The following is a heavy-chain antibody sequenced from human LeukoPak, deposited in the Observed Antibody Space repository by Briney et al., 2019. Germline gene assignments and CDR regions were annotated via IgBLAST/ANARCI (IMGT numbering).Heavy chain of an antibody. CDR3: ARASSSVYVFDYFDY. V-gene: IGHV1-2*02. Sequence: ASVKVSCKAFGYTFTGYYMHWVRQAPGQGLEWMGWINPNSGGTNYAQKFQGRVTMTRDTSISTAYMELSRLRSDDTAVYYCARASSSVYVFDYFDYWGQGTLVTVSS. D-gene: IGHD2-2*01. CDR1: GYTFTGYY. J-gene: IGHJ4*02. CDR2: INPNSGGT.